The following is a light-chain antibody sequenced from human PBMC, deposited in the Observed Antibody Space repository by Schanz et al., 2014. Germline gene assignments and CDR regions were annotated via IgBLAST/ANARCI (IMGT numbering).Light chain of an antibody. J-gene: IGKJ2*01. CDR2: GAS. Sequence: IVLTQSPGILSLSPGERAALSCRASQSVTSDFLAWYQQKPGQAPRLLIHGASRRATGIPDRFSGSGSGTDFTLTISSLEPEDFAVYYCQRHGSSPLYTFGQGTKVEVK. CDR3: QRHGSSPLYT. V-gene: IGKV3-20*01. CDR1: QSVTSDF.